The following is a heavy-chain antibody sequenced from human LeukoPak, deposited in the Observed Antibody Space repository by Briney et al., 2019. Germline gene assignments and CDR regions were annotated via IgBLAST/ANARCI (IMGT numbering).Heavy chain of an antibody. Sequence: PGGSLRLSCAAPGFTFSSYEMNWVRQAPGKGLEWVSYISSSGSTIYYADSVKGRFTISRDNAKNSLYLQMNSLRAEDTAVYYCARDIGYCSGGSCADYMDVWGKGTTVTVSS. V-gene: IGHV3-48*03. CDR3: ARDIGYCSGGSCADYMDV. CDR1: GFTFSSYE. D-gene: IGHD2-15*01. CDR2: ISSSGSTI. J-gene: IGHJ6*03.